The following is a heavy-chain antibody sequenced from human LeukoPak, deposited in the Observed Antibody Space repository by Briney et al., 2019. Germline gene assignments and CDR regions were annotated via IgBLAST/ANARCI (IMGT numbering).Heavy chain of an antibody. D-gene: IGHD6-13*01. CDR3: ARHVSYSSSWYAGHTWFDP. V-gene: IGHV5-10-1*01. Sequence: GESLKISCKGSGYSFTSYWISWVRRLPGKGLEGMGWFDPSDSYTNYNPSFQGHVTISADKSISTAYLQWSSLKASDTAMYYCARHVSYSSSWYAGHTWFDPWGQGTLVTVSS. J-gene: IGHJ5*02. CDR2: FDPSDSYT. CDR1: GYSFTSYW.